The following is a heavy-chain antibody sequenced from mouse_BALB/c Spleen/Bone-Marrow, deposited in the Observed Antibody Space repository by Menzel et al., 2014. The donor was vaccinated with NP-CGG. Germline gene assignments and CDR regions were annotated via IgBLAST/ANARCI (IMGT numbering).Heavy chain of an antibody. D-gene: IGHD3-3*01. CDR3: AGRGDRARCWFAY. CDR2: INPSTGYT. J-gene: IGHJ3*01. CDR1: GYTFXSYW. Sequence: VQLQQSGAELAKPGASVKMSCKASGYTFXSYWMHWVKQRPGQGLEWIGYINPSTGYTEYNQKFKDKATLTADKSSSTTYMQQISLPSEDYSVYYCAGRGDRARCWFAYWGQGTTVTASA. V-gene: IGHV1-7*01.